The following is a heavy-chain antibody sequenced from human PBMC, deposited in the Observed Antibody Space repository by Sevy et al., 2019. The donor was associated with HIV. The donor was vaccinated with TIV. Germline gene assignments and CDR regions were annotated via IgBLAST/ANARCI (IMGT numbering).Heavy chain of an antibody. V-gene: IGHV3-11*01. J-gene: IGHJ4*02. CDR2: ISSSGDTI. D-gene: IGHD2-2*01. CDR3: ARESRTRFTDC. CDR1: GFTFTDYY. Sequence: GGSLRLSCAASGFTFTDYYMSWIRQAPGKGLEWLSYISSSGDTIQYADSVKGRFTISRDNAKNSLSLQMNSLRAEDTAVYYCARESRTRFTDCWVQGTLVTVSS.